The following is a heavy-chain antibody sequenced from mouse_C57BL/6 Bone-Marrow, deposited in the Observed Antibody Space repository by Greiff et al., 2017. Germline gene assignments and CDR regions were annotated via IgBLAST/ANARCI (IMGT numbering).Heavy chain of an antibody. J-gene: IGHJ1*03. D-gene: IGHD1-1*01. V-gene: IGHV5-9*01. Sequence: EVQRVESGGGLVKPGGSLKLSCAASGFTFSSYTMSWVRQTPEKRLEWVATISGGGGNTAYPDSVKGRFTISRDNAKNNLYMQMSSLWSEDTALYYCARRSLRSWYFDVWGTGTTVTVSS. CDR3: ARRSLRSWYFDV. CDR2: ISGGGGNT. CDR1: GFTFSSYT.